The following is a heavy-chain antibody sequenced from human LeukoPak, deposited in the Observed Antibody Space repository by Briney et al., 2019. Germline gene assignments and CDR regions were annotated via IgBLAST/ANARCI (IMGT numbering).Heavy chain of an antibody. CDR3: ARDSIAARRILSDY. Sequence: GGSLRLSCAASGFTFNNYWMSWVRQAPGKGLEWVANIKQDGSEKYYVDSVKGRFTISRDNAENSLYLQMNSLRAEDTALYYCARDSIAARRILSDYWGQGALVTVSS. V-gene: IGHV3-7*03. CDR1: GFTFNNYW. CDR2: IKQDGSEK. D-gene: IGHD6-6*01. J-gene: IGHJ4*02.